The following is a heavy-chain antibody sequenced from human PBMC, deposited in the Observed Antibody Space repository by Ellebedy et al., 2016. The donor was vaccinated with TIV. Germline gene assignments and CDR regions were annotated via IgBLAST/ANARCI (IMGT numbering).Heavy chain of an antibody. D-gene: IGHD3-22*01. CDR1: GFTFSSYW. Sequence: PGGSLRLSCAASGFTFSSYWMHWVRQAPGKGLVWVSRINSDGSSTSYADSVKGRFTISRENAKNTLYLQMNSLRAEDTAVYYCARDVGVEYYDSSGPVDYWGKGTLVTVSS. V-gene: IGHV3-74*01. CDR3: ARDVGVEYYDSSGPVDY. CDR2: INSDGSST. J-gene: IGHJ4*02.